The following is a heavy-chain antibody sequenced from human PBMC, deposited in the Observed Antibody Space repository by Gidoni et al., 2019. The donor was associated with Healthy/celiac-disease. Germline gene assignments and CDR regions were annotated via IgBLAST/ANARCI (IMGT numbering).Heavy chain of an antibody. CDR3: LVVVVAAFSDFDY. CDR1: GGPISSSSYY. Sequence: QLQLQESGPGLVKPSETLSLTCTVSGGPISSSSYYWGWIRQPPGKGLEWIGSIYYSGSTYYNPSLKSRVTISVDTSKNQFSLKLSSVTAADTAVYYCLVVVVAAFSDFDYWGQGTLVTVSS. J-gene: IGHJ4*02. V-gene: IGHV4-39*01. CDR2: IYYSGST. D-gene: IGHD2-15*01.